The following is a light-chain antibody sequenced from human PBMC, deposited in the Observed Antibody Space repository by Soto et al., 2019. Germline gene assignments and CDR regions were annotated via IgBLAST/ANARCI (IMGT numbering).Light chain of an antibody. Sequence: QPASVSGSPGQSITISCTGTSSDVGGYNYVSWYQQHPGKAPKLMIYAVTDRPSGVSSRFSGSKSGNTASLTISGLQAEDEADYYCSSYTSSSTLFGTGTKVTVL. J-gene: IGLJ1*01. V-gene: IGLV2-14*01. CDR1: SSDVGGYNY. CDR2: AVT. CDR3: SSYTSSSTL.